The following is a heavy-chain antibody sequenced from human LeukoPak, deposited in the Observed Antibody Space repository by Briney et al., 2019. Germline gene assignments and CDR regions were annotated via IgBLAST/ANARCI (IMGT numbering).Heavy chain of an antibody. D-gene: IGHD1-26*01. J-gene: IGHJ4*02. CDR3: ARDQYGSLEY. Sequence: GGSLRLSCVASGFTFSSYWMSWVRQAPGKGLEWVANIKQDASDKNFVDSAKGRFTISRDNAKNSVYLQMNSLRAEDTAVYYCARDQYGSLEYWGQGTLVTVSS. CDR1: GFTFSSYW. CDR2: IKQDASDK. V-gene: IGHV3-7*04.